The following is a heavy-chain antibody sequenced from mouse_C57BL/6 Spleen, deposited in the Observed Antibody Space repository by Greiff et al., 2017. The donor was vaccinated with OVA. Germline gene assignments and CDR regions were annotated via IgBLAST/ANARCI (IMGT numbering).Heavy chain of an antibody. CDR2: IHPNSGST. Sequence: QVQLQQPGAELVKPGASVKLSCKASGYTFTSYWMHWVKQRPGQGLEWIGMIHPNSGSTNYNEKFKSKATLTVDKSSSTAYMQLSSLTSEDSAVYYCARRNYYDYDDYYAMDYWGQGTSVTVSS. D-gene: IGHD2-4*01. CDR1: GYTFTSYW. CDR3: ARRNYYDYDDYYAMDY. V-gene: IGHV1-64*01. J-gene: IGHJ4*01.